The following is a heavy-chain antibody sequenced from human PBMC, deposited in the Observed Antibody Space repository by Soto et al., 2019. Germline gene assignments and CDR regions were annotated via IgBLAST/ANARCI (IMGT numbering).Heavy chain of an antibody. V-gene: IGHV6-1*01. CDR3: ARAVWEVDGYNRYYYYYMDV. CDR2: TYYRSKWYY. CDR1: GDSVSSNSAA. Sequence: PSQTLSLTCVISGDSVSSNSAAWNWIRQSPSRGLEWLGRTYYRSKWYYEYAESVKSRITINTDTSKNQFSLQLNSVTAADTAVYYCARAVWEVDGYNRYYYYYMDVWGKGTTVTVSS. D-gene: IGHD3-16*01. J-gene: IGHJ6*03.